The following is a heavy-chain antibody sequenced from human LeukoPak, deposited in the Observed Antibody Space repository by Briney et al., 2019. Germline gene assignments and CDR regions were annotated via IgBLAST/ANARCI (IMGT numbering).Heavy chain of an antibody. CDR2: IYYSGST. D-gene: IGHD5-24*01. V-gene: IGHV4-59*08. CDR3: ARGPNYPSPSPFDY. J-gene: IGHJ4*02. Sequence: SETLSLTCTVSGGSISSYYWSWIRQPPGKGLEWIGCIYYSGSTDYNPSLKSRVTISVDTSKNQFSLTLSSVTAADTAVYYCARGPNYPSPSPFDYWSQGTLVTVSS. CDR1: GGSISSYY.